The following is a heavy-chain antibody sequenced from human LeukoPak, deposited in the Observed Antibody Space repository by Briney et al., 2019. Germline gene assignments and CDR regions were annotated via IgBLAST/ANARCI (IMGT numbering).Heavy chain of an antibody. V-gene: IGHV4-34*01. CDR1: GGSFSGYY. Sequence: SETLSLTCAVDGGSFSGYYWSWIRQPPGKGLEWIGEINHSGSTNYNPSLKSRVTISVDTSKNQFSLKLSSVTAADTAVYYCARGRYSYGLPFDYWGQGTLVTVSS. CDR3: ARGRYSYGLPFDY. CDR2: INHSGST. D-gene: IGHD5-18*01. J-gene: IGHJ4*02.